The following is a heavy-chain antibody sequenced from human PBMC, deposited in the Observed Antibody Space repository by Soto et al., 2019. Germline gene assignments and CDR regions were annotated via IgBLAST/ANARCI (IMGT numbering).Heavy chain of an antibody. J-gene: IGHJ6*02. CDR3: ARDQKASNYDFWSGRPIYYGMDV. Sequence: SQTLSLTCAISGDSVSSNSAAWNWIRQSPSRGLEWLGRTYYRSKWYNDYAVSVKSRITINPDTSKNQFSLQLNSVTPEDTAVYYCARDQKASNYDFWSGRPIYYGMDVWGQGTTVTVSS. D-gene: IGHD3-3*01. CDR2: TYYRSKWYN. CDR1: GDSVSSNSAA. V-gene: IGHV6-1*01.